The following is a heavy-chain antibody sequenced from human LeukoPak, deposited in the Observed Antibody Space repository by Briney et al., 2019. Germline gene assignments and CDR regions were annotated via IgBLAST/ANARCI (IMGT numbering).Heavy chain of an antibody. V-gene: IGHV4-30-2*01. CDR3: ARAAYYYDSSGYYTISNFDY. D-gene: IGHD3-22*01. CDR2: IYHTGST. CDR1: GGSFSGYY. J-gene: IGHJ4*02. Sequence: SETLSLTCAVYGGSFSGYYWSWIRQPPGKGLEWIGYIYHTGSTYYNPSLKSRVTISVDRSKNQFSLKLSSVTAADTAVYYCARAAYYYDSSGYYTISNFDYWGQGTLVTVSS.